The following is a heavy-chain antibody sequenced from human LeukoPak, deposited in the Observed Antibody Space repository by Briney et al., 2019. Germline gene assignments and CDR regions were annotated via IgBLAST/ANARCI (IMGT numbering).Heavy chain of an antibody. Sequence: GGSLRLSCAASGFTFSTYSMDWVRQAPGKGLEWVSSISSGSSYIYYADSVKGRFTISRDNAKDSLYLQMNSLRAEDTAVYYCARREVGATLGDWGQGTLGTVSS. V-gene: IGHV3-21*01. D-gene: IGHD1-26*01. CDR1: GFTFSTYS. CDR2: ISSGSSYI. CDR3: ARREVGATLGD. J-gene: IGHJ1*01.